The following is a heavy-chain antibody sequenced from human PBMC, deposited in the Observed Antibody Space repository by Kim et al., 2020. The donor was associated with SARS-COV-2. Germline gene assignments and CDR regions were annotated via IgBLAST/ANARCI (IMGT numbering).Heavy chain of an antibody. V-gene: IGHV5-10-1*01. Sequence: GESLNISCKGSGYSFTSYWISWVRQMPGKGLEWMGRIDPSDSYTNYTPSFQGHVTIPADKSISTAYLQWSSLKASDTAMYYCASNGPKYSSSSGERIDYWGQGTLVTVSS. CDR1: GYSFTSYW. J-gene: IGHJ4*02. CDR2: IDPSDSYT. CDR3: ASNGPKYSSSSGERIDY. D-gene: IGHD6-6*01.